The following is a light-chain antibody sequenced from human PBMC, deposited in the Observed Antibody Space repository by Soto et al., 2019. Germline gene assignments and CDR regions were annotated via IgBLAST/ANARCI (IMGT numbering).Light chain of an antibody. V-gene: IGLV2-14*03. CDR3: SSYRSGSTTVV. Sequence: QSALTQPASVSGSPGQSITISCTGTTNDIAVYSYVAWYQQHPGKAPNLMIYDVTTRPSGVSDRFSGSKSGDTASLTISGLQAEDDAIYYCSSYRSGSTTVVFGGGTKLTVL. CDR2: DVT. CDR1: TNDIAVYSY. J-gene: IGLJ3*02.